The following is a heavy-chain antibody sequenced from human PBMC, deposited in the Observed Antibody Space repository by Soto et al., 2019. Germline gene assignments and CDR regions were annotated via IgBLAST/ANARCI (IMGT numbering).Heavy chain of an antibody. CDR2: IWYDGSNK. CDR3: ARENWSLGPYFDY. Sequence: QVQLVESGGGVVQPGRSLRLSCAASGFTFSSYGMHWVRQAPGKGLEWVAVIWYDGSNKYYADSVKGRFTISRDNSKNTLYLQMNSLRAEDTAVYYCARENWSLGPYFDYWGQGTLVTVSS. D-gene: IGHD1-1*01. CDR1: GFTFSSYG. V-gene: IGHV3-33*01. J-gene: IGHJ4*02.